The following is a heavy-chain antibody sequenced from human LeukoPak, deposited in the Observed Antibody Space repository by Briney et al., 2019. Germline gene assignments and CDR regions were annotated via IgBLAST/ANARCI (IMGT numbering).Heavy chain of an antibody. Sequence: PGGSLRLSCAASGFTFSSYWMHWVRQAPGKGLVWVSRINTDGSSTSYADSVKGRFTISRDNAKNTLYLQMNSLRAEDTAVYYCARDLGIQLWLTSNNWFDPWGQGTLVTVSS. V-gene: IGHV3-74*01. CDR1: GFTFSSYW. J-gene: IGHJ5*02. D-gene: IGHD5-18*01. CDR2: INTDGSST. CDR3: ARDLGIQLWLTSNNWFDP.